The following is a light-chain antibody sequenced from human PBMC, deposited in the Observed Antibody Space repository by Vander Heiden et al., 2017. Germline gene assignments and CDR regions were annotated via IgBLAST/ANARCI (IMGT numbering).Light chain of an antibody. CDR3: CSYGGSSTWV. J-gene: IGLJ1*01. CDR1: SSDVGSFNL. CDR2: EVT. Sequence: QSALTQPASVSGSPGQSITISCTGTSSDVGSFNLFSWYQQHPGKAPKVMIYEVTKRPSGVSNRFSGSKSGNTASLTISGLQADDEADYYCCSYGGSSTWVFGTGTKVTAL. V-gene: IGLV2-23*02.